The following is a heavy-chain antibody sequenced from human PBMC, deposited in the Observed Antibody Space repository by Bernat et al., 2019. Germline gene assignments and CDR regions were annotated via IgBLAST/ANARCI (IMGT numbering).Heavy chain of an antibody. CDR1: GFTFRSYA. CDR3: AKGDPYQYDSSGYSPGTSFDI. V-gene: IGHV3-30*18. CDR2: ISYDGRNK. D-gene: IGHD3-22*01. Sequence: QVQLVESGGGVVQPGRSLRLACAASGFTFRSYAIHWARQAPGKGLEWVAVISYDGRNKYYADSVKGRFTLSRDNSRNTVYLQMNILRVEDTAVYYCAKGDPYQYDSSGYSPGTSFDIWGQGTMVTVSS. J-gene: IGHJ3*02.